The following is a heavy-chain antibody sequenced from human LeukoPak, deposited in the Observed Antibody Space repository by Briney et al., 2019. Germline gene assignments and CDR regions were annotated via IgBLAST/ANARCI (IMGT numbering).Heavy chain of an antibody. CDR1: GGTFSSYA. J-gene: IGHJ4*02. V-gene: IGHV1-69*04. CDR3: ARVGGSGYSYGYRVYYFDY. D-gene: IGHD5-18*01. Sequence: SVKVSCKASGGTFSSYAISWVRQAPGQGLEWMGRIIPILGIANYAQKLQGRVTMTTDTSTSTAYMELRSLRSDDTAVYYCARVGGSGYSYGYRVYYFDYWGQGTLVTVSS. CDR2: IIPILGIA.